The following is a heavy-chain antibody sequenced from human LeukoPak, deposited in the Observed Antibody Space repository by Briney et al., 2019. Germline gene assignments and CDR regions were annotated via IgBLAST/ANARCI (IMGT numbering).Heavy chain of an antibody. CDR1: GFTFSSYA. CDR3: AKDRGASCYNIFDY. Sequence: GGSLRLSCAASGFTFSSYAMTWVRQAPGKVLEWVSVISDDGGSTYYADSVKGRFTISRDNSKNTLYLQMNSLRAEDSAVYYCAKDRGASCYNIFDYWGQGILVTVSS. CDR2: ISDDGGST. J-gene: IGHJ4*02. V-gene: IGHV3-23*01. D-gene: IGHD2-2*02.